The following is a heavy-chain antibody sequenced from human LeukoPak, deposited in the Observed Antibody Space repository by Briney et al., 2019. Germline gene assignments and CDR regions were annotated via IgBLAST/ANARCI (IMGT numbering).Heavy chain of an antibody. CDR2: IYYSGST. CDR3: ARVRWDSSGSQPY. V-gene: IGHV4-39*07. D-gene: IGHD3-22*01. J-gene: IGHJ4*02. Sequence: SSETLSLTCTVSGGSISSSSYYWGWIRQPPGKGLEWIGSIYYSGSTYYNPSLKSRVTISVDTSKNEFSLKLTSVTAADTAVYYCARVRWDSSGSQPYWGQGTLVTVSS. CDR1: GGSISSSSYY.